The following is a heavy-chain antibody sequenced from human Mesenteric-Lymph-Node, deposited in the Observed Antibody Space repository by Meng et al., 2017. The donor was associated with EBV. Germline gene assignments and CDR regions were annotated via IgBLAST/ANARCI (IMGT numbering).Heavy chain of an antibody. CDR2: VNPDSGNT. CDR3: ARGMSYYDNSGFFDY. Sequence: QVQLVQSGAEVKKPGASVKVSCKASGYTFTSYDINWVRQAPGKGLEWMGWVNPDSGNTGFPEKFQGRITMTRNTSISTTYMELRSLTSEDTAVYYCARGMSYYDNSGFFDYWGQGALVTVSS. D-gene: IGHD3-22*01. V-gene: IGHV1-8*01. J-gene: IGHJ4*02. CDR1: GYTFTSYD.